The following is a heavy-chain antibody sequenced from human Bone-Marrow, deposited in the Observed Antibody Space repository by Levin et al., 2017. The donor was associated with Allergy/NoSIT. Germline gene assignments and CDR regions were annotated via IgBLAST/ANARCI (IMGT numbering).Heavy chain of an antibody. CDR3: VRRGSAIDYSRSSFGF. Sequence: GESLKISCKASGYTFTTYDINWVRQATGQGLEWMGWMNPNTGNTGYAQKFQGRVTMTSDSSINTAYMELSSLGSEDTALYYCVRRGSAIDYSRSSFGFWGQGTLVTVSS. D-gene: IGHD6-6*01. CDR1: GYTFTTYD. J-gene: IGHJ4*02. CDR2: MNPNTGNT. V-gene: IGHV1-8*01.